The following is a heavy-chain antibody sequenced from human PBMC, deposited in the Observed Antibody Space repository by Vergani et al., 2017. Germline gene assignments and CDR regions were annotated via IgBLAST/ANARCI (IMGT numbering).Heavy chain of an antibody. CDR2: INPSGGST. D-gene: IGHD2-2*01. CDR1: GYTFTSYY. Sequence: QVQLVQSGAEVKKPGASVKVSCKASGYTFTSYYMHWVRQAPGQGLEWMGIINPSGGSTSYAQKFQGRVTMTRDTSTSTVYMELSSLRSEDTAVYYCATSYCSSKSCYYSLFDYWGQGTLVTVSS. J-gene: IGHJ4*02. CDR3: ATSYCSSKSCYYSLFDY. V-gene: IGHV1-46*01.